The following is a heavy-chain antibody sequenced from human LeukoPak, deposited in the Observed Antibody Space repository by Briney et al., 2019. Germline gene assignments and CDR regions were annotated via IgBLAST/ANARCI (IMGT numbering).Heavy chain of an antibody. Sequence: SETLSLTCTVSGGSINSYYWSWIRQPAGKGLAWIGRIYSSGSTNYNPSLKSRVSMSVDTSKNQFSLKLTSVTAADTAVHYCARGGKATVVTMWGQGILVTVSS. V-gene: IGHV4-4*07. J-gene: IGHJ4*02. D-gene: IGHD4-23*01. CDR1: GGSINSYY. CDR3: ARGGKATVVTM. CDR2: IYSSGST.